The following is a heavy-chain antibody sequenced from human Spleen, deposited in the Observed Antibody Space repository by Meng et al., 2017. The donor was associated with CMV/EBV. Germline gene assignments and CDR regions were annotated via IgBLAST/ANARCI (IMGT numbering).Heavy chain of an antibody. J-gene: IGHJ6*02. Sequence: SETLSLTCDVSGGAISSGNWWNWVRQPPGKGLEWIGEIYHTGGTNYNPSFKRRVTISIDKSRKQFSLRLNAVTVADTSTYFCARNVSTYYYGSGNSGDFFTNYGMDAWGQGTTVTVSS. D-gene: IGHD3-10*01. CDR2: IYHTGGT. V-gene: IGHV4-4*02. CDR1: GGAISSGNW. CDR3: ARNVSTYYYGSGNSGDFFTNYGMDA.